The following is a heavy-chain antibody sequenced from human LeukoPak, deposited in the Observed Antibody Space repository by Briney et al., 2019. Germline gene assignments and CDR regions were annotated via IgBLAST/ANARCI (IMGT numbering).Heavy chain of an antibody. J-gene: IGHJ2*01. CDR3: AQSTSRRYFFDL. CDR1: GFTFSSYA. CDR2: ISGSGGST. V-gene: IGHV3-23*01. D-gene: IGHD2-2*01. Sequence: PGGSLRLSCAASGFTFSSYAMSWVRQAPGKGLEWVSAISGSGGSTYYADSVKGRFTISRDNSKNTLYLQMNSLRAEDTAVYYCAQSTSRRYFFDLWGRGTLVTVSS.